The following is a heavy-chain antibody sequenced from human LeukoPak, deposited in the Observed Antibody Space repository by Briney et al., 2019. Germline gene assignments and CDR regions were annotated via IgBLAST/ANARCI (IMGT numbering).Heavy chain of an antibody. Sequence: ASVKVSCTASGYTFTSYDINWVRQATGQGLEWMGWMNPNSGNTGYAQKFQGRVTMTRNTSISTAYMELSSLRSEDTAVYYCARVLQAKTVTTFGYWGQGTLVTVSS. CDR1: GYTFTSYD. CDR2: MNPNSGNT. CDR3: ARVLQAKTVTTFGY. J-gene: IGHJ4*02. D-gene: IGHD4-17*01. V-gene: IGHV1-8*01.